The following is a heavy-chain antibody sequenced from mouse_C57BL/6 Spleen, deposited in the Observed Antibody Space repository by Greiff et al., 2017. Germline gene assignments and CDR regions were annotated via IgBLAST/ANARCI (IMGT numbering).Heavy chain of an antibody. CDR1: GYTFTSYW. J-gene: IGHJ2*01. CDR3: ARSLPLGYYFDY. CDR2: IHPNSGST. Sequence: QVQLQQPGAELVKPGASVKLSCKASGYTFTSYWMHWVKQRPGQGLEWIGMIHPNSGSTNYNEKFKSKATLTVDKSSRTAYMQLSSLTSEDSAVYYCARSLPLGYYFDYWGQGTTLTVSS. D-gene: IGHD3-3*01. V-gene: IGHV1-64*01.